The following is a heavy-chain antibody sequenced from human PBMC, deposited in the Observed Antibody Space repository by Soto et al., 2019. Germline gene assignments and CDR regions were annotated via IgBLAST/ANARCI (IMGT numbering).Heavy chain of an antibody. V-gene: IGHV3-33*01. D-gene: IGHD3-9*01. CDR3: ARDPYWRDFDWLFGGRLDV. Sequence: GGSLRLSCAASGFTFSSYGMHWVRQAPGKGLEWVAVIWYDGSNKYYADSVKGRFTISRDNSKNTLYLQMNSLRAEDTAVYYCARDPYWRDFDWLFGGRLDVWGQGTTVTVSS. J-gene: IGHJ6*02. CDR2: IWYDGSNK. CDR1: GFTFSSYG.